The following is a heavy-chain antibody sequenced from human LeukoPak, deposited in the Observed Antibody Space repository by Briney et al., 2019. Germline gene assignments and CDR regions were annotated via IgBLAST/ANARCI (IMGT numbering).Heavy chain of an antibody. V-gene: IGHV4-59*08. CDR2: GFSTGST. CDR3: ARQNSGARLNV. CDR1: GGSISSYY. D-gene: IGHD6-25*01. Sequence: SETLSLTCTVSGGSISSYYWSWIRQPPGKRLEWIGYGFSTGSTSYNPSLKSRVSIAVDTSKNQFSLQLSSVTAADTAVYFCARQNSGARLNVWGQGTTVTVSS. J-gene: IGHJ6*02.